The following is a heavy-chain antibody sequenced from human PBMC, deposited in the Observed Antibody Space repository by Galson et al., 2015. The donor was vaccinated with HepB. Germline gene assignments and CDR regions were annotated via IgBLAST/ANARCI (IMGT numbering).Heavy chain of an antibody. CDR1: GFTFSGHW. V-gene: IGHV3-74*01. J-gene: IGHJ4*02. CDR2: INSDGSSS. CDR3: ARGRPGTFTVLGN. D-gene: IGHD1-1*01. Sequence: SLRLSCAASGFTFSGHWMHWVRHAPGKGLIWVSRINSDGSSSSYADYVKGRFTISRDDAKNTLYLQLNRLRAEDTAIYYCARGRPGTFTVLGNWGQGTLVTVSS.